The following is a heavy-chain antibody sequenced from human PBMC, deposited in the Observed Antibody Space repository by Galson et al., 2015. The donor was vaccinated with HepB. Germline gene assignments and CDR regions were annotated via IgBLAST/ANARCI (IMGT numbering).Heavy chain of an antibody. D-gene: IGHD3-9*01. CDR2: ISYDGNNK. CDR3: TKDRGRERYFDWKNDY. V-gene: IGHV3-30*18. Sequence: SLRLSCAASGFTFSSYGMHWVRQAPGKGLEWVAVISYDGNNKYYADSVKGRFTISRDNSKNTLYLQMNSLRAEDTAVYYCTKDRGRERYFDWKNDYWGQGTLVTVSS. J-gene: IGHJ4*02. CDR1: GFTFSSYG.